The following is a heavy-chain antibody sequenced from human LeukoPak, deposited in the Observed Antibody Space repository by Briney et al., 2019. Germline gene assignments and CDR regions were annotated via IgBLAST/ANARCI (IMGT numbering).Heavy chain of an antibody. J-gene: IGHJ2*01. Sequence: PGGSLRLSCAVSGLTVTDNYMSWVRQAPGKGLEWVSILYSGGDTYYADSVKGRFTISRDNSRNTLSLQMNSLRVEDTAIYYCARVGDHYHWYLDLWGRGTLVTVSS. CDR2: LYSGGDT. V-gene: IGHV3-53*01. CDR1: GLTVTDNY. D-gene: IGHD3-10*01. CDR3: ARVGDHYHWYLDL.